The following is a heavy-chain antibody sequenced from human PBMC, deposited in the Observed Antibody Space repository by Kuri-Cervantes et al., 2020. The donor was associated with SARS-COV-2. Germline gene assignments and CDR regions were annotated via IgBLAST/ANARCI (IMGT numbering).Heavy chain of an antibody. V-gene: IGHV3-21*01. CDR3: ARDSSIVVGRKGYYGMDV. D-gene: IGHD2-2*01. CDR1: GFTFSSYS. CDR2: ISSSSGYI. Sequence: GGSLRLSCAASGFTFSSYSKNWVRQAPGKGLGWVSSISSSSGYIYYADSVKGRFTISRDNAKNSLYLQMNILRVEDTAVCYCARDSSIVVGRKGYYGMDVWGQGTTVTVSS. J-gene: IGHJ6*02.